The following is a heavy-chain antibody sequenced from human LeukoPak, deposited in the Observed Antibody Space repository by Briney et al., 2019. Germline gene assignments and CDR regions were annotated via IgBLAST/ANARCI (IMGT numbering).Heavy chain of an antibody. V-gene: IGHV3-23*01. CDR3: AKDASGYYVLEYFDY. Sequence: TGGSLRLSCAASGFTFSSYAMSWVRQAPGKGLEWVSAISGSGGSTYYADSVKGRFTISRDNSKNTLYLQMNSLRAEDTAVYYCAKDASGYYVLEYFDYWGQGTLVTVSS. CDR1: GFTFSSYA. J-gene: IGHJ4*02. D-gene: IGHD3-10*02. CDR2: ISGSGGST.